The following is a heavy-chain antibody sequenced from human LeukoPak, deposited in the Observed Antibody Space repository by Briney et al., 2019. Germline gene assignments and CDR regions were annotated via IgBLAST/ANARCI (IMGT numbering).Heavy chain of an antibody. CDR2: ISYDGSNK. CDR3: AREGMATSYDAFDI. V-gene: IGHV3-30*03. D-gene: IGHD5-24*01. J-gene: IGHJ3*02. CDR1: GFTFSSYG. Sequence: GGSLRLSCAASGFTFSSYGMHWVRQAPGKGLEWVAVISYDGSNKYYADSVKGRFTISRDNSKNTLYLQMNSLRAEDTAVYYCAREGMATSYDAFDIWGQGTMVTVSS.